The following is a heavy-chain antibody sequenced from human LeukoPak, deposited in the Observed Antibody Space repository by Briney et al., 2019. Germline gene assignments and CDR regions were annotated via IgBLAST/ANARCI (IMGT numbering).Heavy chain of an antibody. Sequence: GGSLRLSCAASGFTFSSYAMHWVRQAPGEGLEYVSAISSNGGSTYYANSVKGRFTISRDNSKNTLYLQMCSLRAEDMAVYYCARGDDYGDYFYFDYWGQGTLVTVSS. J-gene: IGHJ4*02. CDR2: ISSNGGST. D-gene: IGHD4-17*01. V-gene: IGHV3-64*01. CDR3: ARGDDYGDYFYFDY. CDR1: GFTFSSYA.